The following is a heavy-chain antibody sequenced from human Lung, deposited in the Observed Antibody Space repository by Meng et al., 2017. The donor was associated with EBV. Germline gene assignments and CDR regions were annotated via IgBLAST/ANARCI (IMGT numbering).Heavy chain of an antibody. D-gene: IGHD2-8*02. J-gene: IGHJ4*02. CDR1: GFTFSGYW. V-gene: IGHV3-74*01. CDR2: LNEDGATT. Sequence: PVVVSGGVLFQPGGSLILSGAASGFTFSGYWMHWVRQAPGKGLMWVSRLNEDGATTTYADSVKGRFTISRDNAKNTLYLHMNSLRADDTAVYYCSRDLVGSDDYWGQGTLVTVSS. CDR3: SRDLVGSDDY.